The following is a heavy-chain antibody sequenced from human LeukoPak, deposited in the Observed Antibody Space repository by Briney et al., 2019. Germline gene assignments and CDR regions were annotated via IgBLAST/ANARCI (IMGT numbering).Heavy chain of an antibody. J-gene: IGHJ4*02. Sequence: GASVKVSCKASGYTFTSYDINWVRQATGQGLEWMGWMNPNSGNTGYAQKFQGRATITRNTSISTAYMELSSLRSEDTAVYYCARGSFCGGDCYSYYFDYWGQGTLVTVSS. CDR2: MNPNSGNT. CDR3: ARGSFCGGDCYSYYFDY. D-gene: IGHD2-21*01. V-gene: IGHV1-8*03. CDR1: GYTFTSYD.